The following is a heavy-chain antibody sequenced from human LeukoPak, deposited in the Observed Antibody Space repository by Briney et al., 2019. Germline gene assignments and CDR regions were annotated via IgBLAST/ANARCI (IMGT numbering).Heavy chain of an antibody. CDR2: IYSGGST. J-gene: IGHJ6*02. D-gene: IGHD1/OR15-1a*01. CDR1: GFTVSSKY. CDR3: ARNTDYYYGMDV. V-gene: IGHV3-53*01. Sequence: PGGSLILSCAASGFTVSSKYMTWVRQAPGKGLEWVSIIYSGGSTYYADSVKGRFTISRDNSKNTLNLQMNSLRAEDTAVYYCARNTDYYYGMDVWGQGTTVTVSS.